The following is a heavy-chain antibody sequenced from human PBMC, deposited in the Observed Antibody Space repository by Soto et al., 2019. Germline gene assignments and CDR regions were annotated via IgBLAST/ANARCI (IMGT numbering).Heavy chain of an antibody. V-gene: IGHV3-30-3*01. D-gene: IGHD1-26*01. CDR3: ARPGRWLQSHVDY. J-gene: IGHJ4*02. CDR1: GFTFSSYA. Sequence: LRLSCAASGFTFSSYAMHWVRQAPGKGLEWVAVTSYDGSSRYYADSVKGRFTISRDNSKNTLYLRMNSLRPEDTAVYYCARPGRWLQSHVDYWGPGTLVTVSS. CDR2: TSYDGSSR.